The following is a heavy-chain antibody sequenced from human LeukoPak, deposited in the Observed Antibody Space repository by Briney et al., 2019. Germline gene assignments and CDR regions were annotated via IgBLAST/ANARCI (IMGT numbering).Heavy chain of an antibody. V-gene: IGHV3-30-3*01. CDR2: ISYDGSNK. Sequence: PGGSLRLSCAASGFTFSSYAMHWVRRAPGKGLEWVAVISYDGSNKYYADSVKGRFTISRDNSKNTLYLQMNSLRAEDTAVYYCASSVSGYDWCYDYWGQGTLVTVSS. CDR3: ASSVSGYDWCYDY. D-gene: IGHD5-12*01. CDR1: GFTFSSYA. J-gene: IGHJ4*02.